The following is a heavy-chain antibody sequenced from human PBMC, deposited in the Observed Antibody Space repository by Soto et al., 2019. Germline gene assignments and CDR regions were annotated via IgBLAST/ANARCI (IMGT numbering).Heavy chain of an antibody. Sequence: QLQLVESGGGVVQPGRSLRISCSASGFSLSNYVMHWVRQAPGKGPEWVAVMWYDGTNIYYADSVKGRFTISRDNSKDTLFLQMNKLRAEDTAVYYCARGYSSAWSEDEAVFDYWGQGTLVTVSP. D-gene: IGHD6-19*01. V-gene: IGHV3-33*01. CDR1: GFSLSNYV. CDR2: MWYDGTNI. CDR3: ARGYSSAWSEDEAVFDY. J-gene: IGHJ4*02.